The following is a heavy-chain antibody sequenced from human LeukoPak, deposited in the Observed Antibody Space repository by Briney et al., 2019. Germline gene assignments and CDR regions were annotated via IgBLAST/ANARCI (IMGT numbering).Heavy chain of an antibody. J-gene: IGHJ4*02. V-gene: IGHV4-39*01. Sequence: SETLSLTCTVSGGSISSSSYYWGWIRQPPGKGLEWIGSIYYSGSTYYNPSLKSRVTISVDTSKNQFSLKMNSVTAADTAVYYCASGNYYQDYWGQGTVVTVSP. CDR2: IYYSGST. CDR3: ASGNYYQDY. D-gene: IGHD1-26*01. CDR1: GGSISSSSYY.